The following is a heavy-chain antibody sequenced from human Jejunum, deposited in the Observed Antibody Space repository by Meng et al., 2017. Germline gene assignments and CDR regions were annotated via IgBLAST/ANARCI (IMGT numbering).Heavy chain of an antibody. D-gene: IGHD3-10*01. CDR2: IAGSGALP. Sequence: GESLKTPRTASGFSFNGYSMSWVRQAPGKGLQVVSTIAGSGALPEYADPVKGRFTISRDNSKNTLYLQMSSLRDEDTAVYFCAKPTITMFRGGRGMDVWGQGTTVTVSS. J-gene: IGHJ6*02. CDR1: GFSFNGYS. CDR3: AKPTITMFRGGRGMDV. V-gene: IGHV3-23*01.